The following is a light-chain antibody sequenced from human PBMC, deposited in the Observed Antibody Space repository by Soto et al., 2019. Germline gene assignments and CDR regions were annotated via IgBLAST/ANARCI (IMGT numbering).Light chain of an antibody. CDR2: GAS. CDR1: QNIRSS. Sequence: EVVMTQSPASLSASPGERVTLSCRASQNIRSSLAWYQQKPGQAPSLLIYGASTRATGIPARFSGSGSGTEFTLTISSLQSADFGVYYCQQYHNWPQTFGQGTKVDI. CDR3: QQYHNWPQT. J-gene: IGKJ1*01. V-gene: IGKV3-15*01.